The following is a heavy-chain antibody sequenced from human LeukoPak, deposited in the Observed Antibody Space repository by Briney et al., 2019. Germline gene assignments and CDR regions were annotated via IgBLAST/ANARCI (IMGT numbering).Heavy chain of an antibody. CDR3: AKDRIVGVISGIDY. Sequence: GGSLRLSRATSAFTPTSYATYWVRQAPGKGLEWVAGIQLEGSHEYYAASMTGRFTISRDNPQNTLYLLMNSLRAEDTAMYYCAKDRIVGVISGIDYWGQGTLVTVSS. V-gene: IGHV3-30*18. J-gene: IGHJ4*02. CDR1: AFTPTSYA. D-gene: IGHD3-10*01. CDR2: IQLEGSHE.